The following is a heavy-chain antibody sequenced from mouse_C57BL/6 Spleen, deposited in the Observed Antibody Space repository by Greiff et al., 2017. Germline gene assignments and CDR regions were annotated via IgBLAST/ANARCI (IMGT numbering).Heavy chain of an antibody. CDR3: ARTHYYGPAWFAY. Sequence: EVKLVESGGGLVKPGGSLKLSCAASGFTFSSYAMSWVRQTPEKRLEWVATISDGGSYTYYPDNVKGRFTISRDNAKNNLYLQMSHLKSEDTAMYYCARTHYYGPAWFAYWGQGTLVTVSA. CDR1: GFTFSSYA. D-gene: IGHD1-1*01. J-gene: IGHJ3*01. V-gene: IGHV5-4*03. CDR2: ISDGGSYT.